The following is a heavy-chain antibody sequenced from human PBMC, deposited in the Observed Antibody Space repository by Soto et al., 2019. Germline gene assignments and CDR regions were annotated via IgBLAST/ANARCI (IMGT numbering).Heavy chain of an antibody. CDR2: ISGSGGST. CDR1: GFTFSSYA. J-gene: IGHJ4*02. CDR3: AKDRYYDFWSGYFDY. V-gene: IGHV3-23*01. Sequence: GGSLRLSCAASGFTFSSYAMSWVRQAPGKGLEWVSAISGSGGSTYYADSVKGRFTISRDNSKNTLYLQMNSLRAEDTAVYYCAKDRYYDFWSGYFDYWGQGALVTVSS. D-gene: IGHD3-3*01.